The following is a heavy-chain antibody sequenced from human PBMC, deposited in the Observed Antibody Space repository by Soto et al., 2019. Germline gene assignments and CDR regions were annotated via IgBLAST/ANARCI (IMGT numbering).Heavy chain of an antibody. V-gene: IGHV3-23*01. CDR1: GFTFSDYY. D-gene: IGHD1-26*01. Sequence: GGSLRLSCAASGFTFSDYYIHWVRQAPGKGLEWVSVISVSGGSTYYADSVKGRFTISRDNSKNTLYLQMNSLRAEDTAVYYCAKVRSGTYYDAFDIWGQGTMVTVSS. J-gene: IGHJ3*02. CDR2: ISVSGGST. CDR3: AKVRSGTYYDAFDI.